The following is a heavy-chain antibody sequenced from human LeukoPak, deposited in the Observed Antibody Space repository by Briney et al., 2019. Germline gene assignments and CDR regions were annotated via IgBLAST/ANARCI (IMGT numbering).Heavy chain of an antibody. CDR2: ISYDGSNK. J-gene: IGHJ6*02. CDR1: GFTFSSYG. CDR3: AKDWQYYYGSGSSALYYGMDV. Sequence: PGGSLRLSCAASGFTFSSYGMHWVRQAPGKGLEWVAVISYDGSNKYYADSVKGRFTISRDNSKNTLYLQMNSLRAEDTAVYYCAKDWQYYYGSGSSALYYGMDVWGQGTTVTVSS. V-gene: IGHV3-30*18. D-gene: IGHD3-10*01.